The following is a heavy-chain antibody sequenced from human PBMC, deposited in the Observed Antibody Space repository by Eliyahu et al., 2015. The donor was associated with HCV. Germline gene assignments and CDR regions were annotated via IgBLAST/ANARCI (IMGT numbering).Heavy chain of an antibody. V-gene: IGHV3-30*18. Sequence: QVQLVESGGGVVQPGRSLRLSCAASGFTFSNYGXPWVRQAPGKGLEWVAFISYDGSNKYYADSLKGQFTISRDNSNDTLFLQVDSLRPEDTAIYYCAKDVPAGYSSSWYHPGFDYWGQGALVTVSS. CDR2: ISYDGSNK. CDR3: AKDVPAGYSSSWYHPGFDY. CDR1: GFTFSNYG. D-gene: IGHD6-13*01. J-gene: IGHJ4*02.